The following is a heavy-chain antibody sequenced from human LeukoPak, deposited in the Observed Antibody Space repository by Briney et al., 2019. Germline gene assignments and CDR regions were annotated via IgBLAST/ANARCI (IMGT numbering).Heavy chain of an antibody. D-gene: IGHD3-16*01. CDR1: GFTFSSYG. Sequence: TGGSLRLSCAASGFTFSSYGMSWVRQAPGKGLEWVSAISGSGGSTYYADSVKGRFTISRDNSKNTLYLQMNSLRAEDTAVYYCAKDLDYDYVWGSSGFDYWGQGTLVTVSS. V-gene: IGHV3-23*01. CDR3: AKDLDYDYVWGSSGFDY. J-gene: IGHJ4*02. CDR2: ISGSGGST.